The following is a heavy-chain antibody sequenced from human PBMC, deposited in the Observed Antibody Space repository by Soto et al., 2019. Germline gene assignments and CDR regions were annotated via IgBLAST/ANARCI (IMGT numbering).Heavy chain of an antibody. CDR2: IKQDGSEK. V-gene: IGHV3-7*01. D-gene: IGHD6-19*01. J-gene: IGHJ4*01. CDR1: GFTFSSYW. CDR3: ARDPSPYTSGWYGIDF. Sequence: PGGSLRLSCAASGFTFSSYWMSWVRQAPGKGLEWVANIKQDGSEKYYVDSVKGRFTISRDNAKNSLYLQMDSLRAEDTAVYYCARDPSPYTSGWYGIDFWGHGTLVTV.